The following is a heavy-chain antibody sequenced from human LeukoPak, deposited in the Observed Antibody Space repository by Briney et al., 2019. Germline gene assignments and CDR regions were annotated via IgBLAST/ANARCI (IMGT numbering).Heavy chain of an antibody. V-gene: IGHV3-7*03. CDR1: GFTFSSYW. D-gene: IGHD3-9*01. J-gene: IGHJ6*02. CDR3: ARDPEYYDILTGYYYYYGMDV. Sequence: GGSLRLSCAASGFTFSSYWMNWARQAPGKGLEWVASINHNGNVNYYVDSVKGRFTISRDNAKNSLYLQMNSLRAEDTAVYYCARDPEYYDILTGYYYYYGMDVWGQGTTVTVSS. CDR2: INHNGNVN.